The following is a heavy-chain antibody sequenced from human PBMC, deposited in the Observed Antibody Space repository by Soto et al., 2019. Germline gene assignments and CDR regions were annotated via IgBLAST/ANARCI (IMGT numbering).Heavy chain of an antibody. CDR1: GFTFSSYA. CDR3: AKGGVEITMVRGVIIPSYYYYYYMDV. Sequence: GGSLRLSCAASGFTFSSYAMSWVRQAPGKGLEWVSAISGSGGSTYYADSVKGRFTISRDNSKNTLYLQMNSLRAEDTAVYYCAKGGVEITMVRGVIIPSYYYYYYMDVWGKGTTVTVSS. V-gene: IGHV3-23*01. J-gene: IGHJ6*03. CDR2: ISGSGGST. D-gene: IGHD3-10*01.